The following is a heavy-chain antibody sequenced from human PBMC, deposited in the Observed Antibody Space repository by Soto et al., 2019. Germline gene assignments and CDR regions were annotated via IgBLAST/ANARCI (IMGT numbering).Heavy chain of an antibody. Sequence: EVQLVESGGDLVQPGRSLRLSCAASGFNFDDYAMYWVRQAPGKGLEWVSGISWISDNIGYADSVKGRFTISRDNAKNSLYLQMNSLGAEDTALYYCVKDRDYGSGSLSFDYWGQGTLGTVSS. CDR2: ISWISDNI. CDR3: VKDRDYGSGSLSFDY. CDR1: GFNFDDYA. V-gene: IGHV3-9*01. D-gene: IGHD3-10*01. J-gene: IGHJ4*02.